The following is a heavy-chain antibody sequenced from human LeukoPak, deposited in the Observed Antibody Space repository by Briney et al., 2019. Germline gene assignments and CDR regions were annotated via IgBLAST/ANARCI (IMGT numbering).Heavy chain of an antibody. J-gene: IGHJ5*02. CDR3: ARDRYCSSTSCYSNWFDP. CDR1: GFTFSSYG. CDR2: ISYDGSNK. D-gene: IGHD2-2*02. Sequence: PGGSLRLSCAASGFTFSSYGMHWVRQAPGKGLEWVAVISYDGSNKYYADSVKGRFTISRDNAKNSLYLQMNSLRAEDTAVYYCARDRYCSSTSCYSNWFDPWGQGTLVTVSS. V-gene: IGHV3-30*03.